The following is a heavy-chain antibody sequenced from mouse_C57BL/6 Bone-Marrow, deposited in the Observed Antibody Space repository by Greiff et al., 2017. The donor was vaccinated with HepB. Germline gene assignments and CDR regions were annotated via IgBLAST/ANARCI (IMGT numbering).Heavy chain of an antibody. CDR3: ARETTVVALDY. CDR1: GFTFSSYA. CDR2: ISDGGSYT. J-gene: IGHJ2*01. Sequence: DVMLVESGGGLVKPGGSLKLSCAASGFTFSSYAMSWVRQTPEKRLEWVATISDGGSYTYYPDNVKGRFTISRDNAKNNLYLQMSHLKSEDTAMYYCARETTVVALDYWGQGTTLTVSS. D-gene: IGHD1-1*01. V-gene: IGHV5-4*01.